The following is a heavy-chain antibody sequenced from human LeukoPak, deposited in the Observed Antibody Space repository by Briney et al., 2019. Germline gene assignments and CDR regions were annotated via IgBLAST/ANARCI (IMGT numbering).Heavy chain of an antibody. CDR1: GGTFSSYA. Sequence: SVTVSCTASGGTFSSYAISWVRQAPGQGLEWMGGIIPIFGTANYAQKFQGRVTITADESTSTAYMELSSLRSEDTAVYYSASAASPGITGTTYYYYGMDVWGQGTTVTVSS. J-gene: IGHJ6*02. D-gene: IGHD1-7*01. CDR2: IIPIFGTA. V-gene: IGHV1-69*13. CDR3: ASAASPGITGTTYYYYGMDV.